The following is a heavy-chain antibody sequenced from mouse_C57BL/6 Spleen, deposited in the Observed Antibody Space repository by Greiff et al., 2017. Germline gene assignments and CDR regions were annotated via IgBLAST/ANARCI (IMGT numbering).Heavy chain of an antibody. CDR2: ISGGGGNT. Sequence: EVQVVESGGGLVKPGGSLKLSCAASGFTFSSYTMSWVRQTPEKRLEWVATISGGGGNTYYPDSVKGRFTISRDNAKNTLYLQMRSLRSEDTALYYCARPYSNYGYWYFDVWGTGTTVTVSS. V-gene: IGHV5-9*01. CDR3: ARPYSNYGYWYFDV. J-gene: IGHJ1*03. D-gene: IGHD2-5*01. CDR1: GFTFSSYT.